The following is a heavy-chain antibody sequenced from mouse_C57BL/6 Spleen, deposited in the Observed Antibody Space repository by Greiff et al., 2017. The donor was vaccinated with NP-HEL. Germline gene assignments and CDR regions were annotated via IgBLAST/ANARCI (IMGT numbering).Heavy chain of an antibody. V-gene: IGHV1-52*01. CDR3: ARTPYYSNYEDAMDY. Sequence: QVQLQQPGAELVRPGSSVKLSCKASGYTFTSYWMHWVKQRPIQGLEWIGNIDPSDSETHYNQKFKDKATLTVDKSSSTAYMQLSSLTSEDSAVYYCARTPYYSNYEDAMDYWGQGTSVTVSS. J-gene: IGHJ4*01. D-gene: IGHD2-5*01. CDR2: IDPSDSET. CDR1: GYTFTSYW.